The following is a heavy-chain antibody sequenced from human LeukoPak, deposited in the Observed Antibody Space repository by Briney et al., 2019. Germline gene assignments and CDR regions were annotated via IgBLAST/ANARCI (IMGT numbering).Heavy chain of an antibody. CDR2: IKQDGSEK. V-gene: IGHV3-7*01. CDR1: GFIFSSYW. J-gene: IGHJ6*03. D-gene: IGHD3-3*01. Sequence: GGSLRLSCAASGFIFSSYWMSWVRQAPGKGLEWVANIKQDGSEKYYVDSVKGRFTISRDNAKNSLYLQMNSLRAEDTAVYYCARDREIFYMDVWGKGTTVTVSS. CDR3: ARDREIFYMDV.